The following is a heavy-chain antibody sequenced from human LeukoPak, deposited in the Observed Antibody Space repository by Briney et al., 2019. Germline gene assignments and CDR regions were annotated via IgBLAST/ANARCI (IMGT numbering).Heavy chain of an antibody. J-gene: IGHJ4*02. V-gene: IGHV3-30*03. CDR3: ARPVNSGYDPWLNY. D-gene: IGHD5-12*01. CDR1: GFTFSSYG. CDR2: ISYDGSNK. Sequence: GGSLRLSCAASGFTFSSYGMHWVRQAPGKGLEWVAVISYDGSNKYYADSVKGRFTISRDNSKNTLYLQMNSLRAEDTAVYYCARPVNSGYDPWLNYWGQGTLVTVSS.